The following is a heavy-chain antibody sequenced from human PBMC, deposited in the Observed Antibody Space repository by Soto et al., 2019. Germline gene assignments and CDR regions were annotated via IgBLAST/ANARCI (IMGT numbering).Heavy chain of an antibody. D-gene: IGHD1-7*01. J-gene: IGHJ4*02. V-gene: IGHV1-18*01. CDR3: ARASRYYWNYMMY. Sequence: QVQLVQSGAEVKKPGASVKVSCKASGYTFSNDAITWVRHAPGQGLEWMGWVRAYNGNTNYAQKFKGRVTMTTDTSTSTAYMEIRSLRYDDTAVYFCARASRYYWNYMMYWGQGTLVTVSS. CDR1: GYTFSNDA. CDR2: VRAYNGNT.